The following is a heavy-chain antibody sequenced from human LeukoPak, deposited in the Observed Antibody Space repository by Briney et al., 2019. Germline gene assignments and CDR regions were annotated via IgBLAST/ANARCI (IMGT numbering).Heavy chain of an antibody. CDR3: AREGPRGNSQFDY. J-gene: IGHJ4*02. CDR2: IWYDGSNK. Sequence: GGSLRLSCAASGFTFSSYGMHWVRQAPGKGLEWVALIWYDGSNKYYTDSVKGRLTTSRGNSKNTLYLQMNSLRAEDTAIYYCAREGPRGNSQFDYWGQGTLVTVSS. D-gene: IGHD2/OR15-2a*01. V-gene: IGHV3-33*01. CDR1: GFTFSSYG.